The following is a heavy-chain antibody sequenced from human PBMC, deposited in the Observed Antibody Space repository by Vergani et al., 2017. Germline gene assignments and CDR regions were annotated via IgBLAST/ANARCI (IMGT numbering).Heavy chain of an antibody. Sequence: QVQLHESGPGLVKPSQTLSLTCTVSGGSITSGSFYWSWIRQPAGKGLVWIGRIHSSGTTNYNPSLKSRVTLSVDTSKNQLSLRMTSVTAADTAVYYCARDSWTAELRGVYWFDTWGQGTLVSVSS. D-gene: IGHD3-10*01. CDR2: IHSSGTT. J-gene: IGHJ5*02. V-gene: IGHV4-61*02. CDR3: ARDSWTAELRGVYWFDT. CDR1: GGSITSGSFY.